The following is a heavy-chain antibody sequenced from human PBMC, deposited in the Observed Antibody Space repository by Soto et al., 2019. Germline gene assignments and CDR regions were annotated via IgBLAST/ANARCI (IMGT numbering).Heavy chain of an antibody. CDR1: GFTFSSYG. J-gene: IGHJ6*02. V-gene: IGHV3-33*01. CDR3: ARVEEGYYGMDV. CDR2: IWYDGSNK. Sequence: HPGGSLRLSCAASGFTFSSYGMHWVRQAPGKGLEWVAVIWYDGSNKYYADSVKGRFTISRDNSKNTLYLQMNSLRAEDTAVYYCARVEEGYYGMDVWGQGTTVTVSS.